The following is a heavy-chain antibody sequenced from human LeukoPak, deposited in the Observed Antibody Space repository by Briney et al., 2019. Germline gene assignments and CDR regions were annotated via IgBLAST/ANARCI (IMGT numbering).Heavy chain of an antibody. CDR3: ARDHPLDADDHYGFYYFDY. CDR2: INPNSGGT. Sequence: ASVKVSCKASGYTFSGYYMHWVRQAPGQGLEWMGWINPNSGGTNHAQKFQGRVTMTRDTSISTAYMELSRLRSDDTAVYYCARDHPLDADDHYGFYYFDYWGQGTLVTVSS. J-gene: IGHJ4*02. D-gene: IGHD3-10*01. CDR1: GYTFSGYY. V-gene: IGHV1-2*02.